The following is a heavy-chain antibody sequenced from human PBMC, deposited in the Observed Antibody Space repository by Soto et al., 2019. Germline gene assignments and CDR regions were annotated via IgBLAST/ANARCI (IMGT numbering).Heavy chain of an antibody. J-gene: IGHJ6*02. CDR3: ARDGYYDGSGRRGVSGYYYGMDV. CDR2: ISSSSSYI. V-gene: IGHV3-21*01. Sequence: GGSLRLSXAASGFTFSSYSMNWVRQAPGKGLEWVSSISSSSSYIYYADSVKGRFTISRDNAKNSLYLQMNSLRAEDTAVYYCARDGYYDGSGRRGVSGYYYGMDVWGQGTTVTVSS. D-gene: IGHD3-10*01. CDR1: GFTFSSYS.